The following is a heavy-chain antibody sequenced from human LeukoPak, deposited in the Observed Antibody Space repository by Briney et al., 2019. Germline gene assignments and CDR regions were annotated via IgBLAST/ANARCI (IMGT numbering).Heavy chain of an antibody. CDR3: ARLPRYCSGGSCYARDY. CDR1: GGSISSGGYY. V-gene: IGHV4-30-2*01. CDR2: INHSGST. J-gene: IGHJ4*02. D-gene: IGHD2-15*01. Sequence: SQTLSLTCTVSGGSISSGGYYWSWIRQPPGKGLEWIGEINHSGSTNYNPSLKSRVTISVDTSKNQFSLKLSSVTAADTAVYYCARLPRYCSGGSCYARDYWGQGTLVTVS.